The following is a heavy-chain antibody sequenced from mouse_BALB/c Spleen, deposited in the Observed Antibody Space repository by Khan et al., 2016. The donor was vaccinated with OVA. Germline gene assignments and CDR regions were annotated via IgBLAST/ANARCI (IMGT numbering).Heavy chain of an antibody. J-gene: IGHJ2*01. Sequence: EVQLEESGGGLVQPGGSLKLSCAASGFTFSSYGMSWVRQTPDKRLELVATINTNVGSTYYPDSVKGRFTISRDNAKNTLYLQMSSLKSEDTSMYYCARVSIIYDGNYAYYFDYWGQGTTLTVSS. CDR3: ARVSIIYDGNYAYYFDY. CDR2: INTNVGST. D-gene: IGHD2-1*01. V-gene: IGHV5-6-3*01. CDR1: GFTFSSYG.